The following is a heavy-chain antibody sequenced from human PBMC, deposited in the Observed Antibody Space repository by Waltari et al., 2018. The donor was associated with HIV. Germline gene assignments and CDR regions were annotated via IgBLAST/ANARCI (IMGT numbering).Heavy chain of an antibody. CDR3: ARGFGCGGDCYYFDY. J-gene: IGHJ4*02. CDR1: GFSVSSNY. Sequence: EVQLVESGGGLIQPGGSLILSCAASGFSVSSNYMTWVRPAPGKGLEWVSVIYSGGSTYYADSVKGRFTISRDNSKNTLYLQMNSLRAEDTAVYYCARGFGCGGDCYYFDYWGQGTLVTVSS. D-gene: IGHD2-21*02. V-gene: IGHV3-53*01. CDR2: IYSGGST.